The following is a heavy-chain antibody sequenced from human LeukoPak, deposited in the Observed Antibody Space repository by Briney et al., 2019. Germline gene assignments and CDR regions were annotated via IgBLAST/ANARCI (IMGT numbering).Heavy chain of an antibody. Sequence: ASVKVSCKASGYTFTSYYMHWVRQAPGQGLEWMGIINPSGGSTSYAQKFQGRVTMTRDTSKNQFSLKLSSVTAADTAVYYCASSKVGASLYWGQGTLVTVSS. V-gene: IGHV1-46*01. CDR3: ASSKVGASLY. CDR2: INPSGGST. D-gene: IGHD1-26*01. CDR1: GYTFTSYY. J-gene: IGHJ4*02.